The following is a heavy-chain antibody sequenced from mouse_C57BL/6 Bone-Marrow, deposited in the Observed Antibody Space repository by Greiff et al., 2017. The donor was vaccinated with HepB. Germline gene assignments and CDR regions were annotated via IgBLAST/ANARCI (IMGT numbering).Heavy chain of an antibody. CDR1: GYSITSGYY. J-gene: IGHJ2*01. Sequence: EVKLMESGPGLVKPSQSLSLTCSVTGYSITSGYYWNWIRQFPGNKLEWMGYISYDGSNNYNPSLKNRISITRDTSKNQFFLKLNSVTTEDTATYYCARERGYGSLYFDYWGQGTTLTVSS. CDR2: ISYDGSN. CDR3: ARERGYGSLYFDY. D-gene: IGHD1-1*01. V-gene: IGHV3-6*01.